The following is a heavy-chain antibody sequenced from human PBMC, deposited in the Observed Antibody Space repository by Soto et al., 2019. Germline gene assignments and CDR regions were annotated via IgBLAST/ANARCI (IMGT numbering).Heavy chain of an antibody. V-gene: IGHV4-4*02. D-gene: IGHD1-26*01. J-gene: IGHJ6*02. CDR1: GGSISSSNW. CDR3: ARVSGSYYYGMDV. CDR2: IYHSGST. Sequence: SETLSLTCAVSGGSISSSNWCSWVRQPPGKGLEWIGEIYHSGSTNYNPSLKIRVTISVDKSKNQFSLKLSSVTAADTAVYYCARVSGSYYYGMDVWGQGTTVT.